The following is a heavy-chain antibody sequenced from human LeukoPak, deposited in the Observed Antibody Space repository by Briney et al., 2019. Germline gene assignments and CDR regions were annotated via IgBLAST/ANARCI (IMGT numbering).Heavy chain of an antibody. CDR3: AKATRYCTNGVCYNY. J-gene: IGHJ4*02. CDR2: ISGSGGST. CDR1: GFTFSSYA. Sequence: PGGSLRLSCAASGFTFSSYAMSWDRQAPGKGLEWVSAISGSGGSTYYADSVKGRFTISRDNSKNTLCLQMNSLRAEDTAVYYCAKATRYCTNGVCYNYWGQGTLVTVSS. V-gene: IGHV3-23*01. D-gene: IGHD2-8*01.